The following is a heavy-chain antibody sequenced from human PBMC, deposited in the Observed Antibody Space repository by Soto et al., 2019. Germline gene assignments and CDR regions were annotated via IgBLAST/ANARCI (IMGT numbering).Heavy chain of an antibody. CDR3: AREGYSGYDYSYYGMDV. V-gene: IGHV1-46*01. CDR1: GYTFTSYA. D-gene: IGHD5-12*01. Sequence: ASVKSSCKASGYTFTSYAMHWVRQAPGQGLEWMGIINPSGGSTSYAQKFEGRVTMTRDTSTSTVYMELSSLRSEDTAVYYCAREGYSGYDYSYYGMDVWGQGTTVTVSS. J-gene: IGHJ6*02. CDR2: INPSGGST.